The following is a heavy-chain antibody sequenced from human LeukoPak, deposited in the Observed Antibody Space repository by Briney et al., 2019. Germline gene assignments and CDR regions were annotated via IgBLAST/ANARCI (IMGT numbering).Heavy chain of an antibody. CDR3: ARDSNYDILTGYYYYYYGMDV. J-gene: IGHJ6*02. CDR2: ISSSSSYI. CDR1: GFTFNSYS. Sequence: PGGSLRLSCAASGFTFNSYSMNWVRQAPGKGLEWVSSISSSSSYIYSADSVKGRFTISSDNAKNSLYLQMNSLRAEDTAVYYCARDSNYDILTGYYYYYYGMDVWGQGTTVTVSS. V-gene: IGHV3-21*01. D-gene: IGHD3-9*01.